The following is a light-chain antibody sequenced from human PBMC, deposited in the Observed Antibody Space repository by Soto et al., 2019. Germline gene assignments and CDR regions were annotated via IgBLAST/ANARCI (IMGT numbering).Light chain of an antibody. CDR2: AND. CDR1: SSDIGSNS. CDR3: STWSDSLKGRV. J-gene: IGLJ3*02. Sequence: QSVLTQHPSASRTPGQRVTIPCSGSSSDIGSNSVNWYQQLPGAAPRLLIYANDHRPSGVPDRFSASKSGTSASLAISGVRSEDEAFYYCSTWSDSLKGRVFGGGTQLTVL. V-gene: IGLV1-44*01.